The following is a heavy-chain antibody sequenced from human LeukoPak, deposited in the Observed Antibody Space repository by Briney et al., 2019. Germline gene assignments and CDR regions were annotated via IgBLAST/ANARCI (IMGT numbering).Heavy chain of an antibody. D-gene: IGHD6-13*01. V-gene: IGHV4-4*07. CDR2: IYASGNT. CDR1: GGSISSYY. CDR3: ARGRGSSWYYFDS. Sequence: PSETLSLTCTVSGGSISSYYWSWVRQPAGKRLEWIGRIYASGNTNYNPSLKGRVTMTVDTSKNQFSLNLSSVTAADTAVYYCARGRGSSWYYFDSWGQGTQVTVSS. J-gene: IGHJ4*02.